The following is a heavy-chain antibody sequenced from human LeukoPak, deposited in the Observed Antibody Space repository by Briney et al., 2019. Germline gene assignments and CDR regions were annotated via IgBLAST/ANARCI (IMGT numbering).Heavy chain of an antibody. Sequence: PGGSLRLSCAASGFTFSSYTMHWVRQAPGKGLEWVALISYDGSNKYYVDSVKGRFTISRDNSKNTLYLQMNSLRVVDTAVYYCARSRGVSGYDFAYWGQGTLVTVSS. CDR3: ARSRGVSGYDFAY. CDR1: GFTFSSYT. CDR2: ISYDGSNK. J-gene: IGHJ4*02. D-gene: IGHD5-12*01. V-gene: IGHV3-30-3*01.